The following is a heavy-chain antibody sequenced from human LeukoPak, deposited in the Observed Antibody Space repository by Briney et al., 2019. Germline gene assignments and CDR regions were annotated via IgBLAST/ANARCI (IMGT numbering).Heavy chain of an antibody. V-gene: IGHV3-23*01. CDR1: GFTICSYG. CDR3: AKSVYGSGNY. J-gene: IGHJ4*02. CDR2: ISGGTT. Sequence: GGSLRLSCAASGFTICSYGMSWVRQAPGKGLEWVSSISGGTTYYADSVKGRFTISRDNSKSIVSLQMNSLRAEDTAVYYCAKSVYGSGNYWGQGTLVTVSS. D-gene: IGHD3-10*01.